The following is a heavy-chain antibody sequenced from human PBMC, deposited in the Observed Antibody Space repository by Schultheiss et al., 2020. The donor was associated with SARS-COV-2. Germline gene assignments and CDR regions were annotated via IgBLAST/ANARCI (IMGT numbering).Heavy chain of an antibody. V-gene: IGHV4-34*01. CDR3: ARDRGIAAAGPYYYYGMDV. CDR2: INHSGST. J-gene: IGHJ6*02. D-gene: IGHD6-13*01. Sequence: SETLSLTCTVSGGSISSYYWSWIRQPPGKGLEWIGEINHSGSTNYNPSLKSRVTISVDTSKNQFSLKLSSVTAADTAVYYCARDRGIAAAGPYYYYGMDVWGQGTTVTVSS. CDR1: GGSISSYY.